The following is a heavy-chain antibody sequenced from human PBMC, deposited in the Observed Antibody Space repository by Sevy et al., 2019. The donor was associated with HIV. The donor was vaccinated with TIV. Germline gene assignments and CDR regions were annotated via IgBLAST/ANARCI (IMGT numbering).Heavy chain of an antibody. V-gene: IGHV3-49*03. J-gene: IGHJ4*02. Sequence: GGSLRLSCTASGFTFGDYAMSWFRQAPGKGLEWVGFIRSKAYGGATEYAASVKGRFTISRDDSKSIAYLQMNSLKTEDEAVYYCSRDRGRLQGYYFDYWGQGTLVTVSS. CDR3: SRDRGRLQGYYFDY. CDR2: IRSKAYGGAT. CDR1: GFTFGDYA. D-gene: IGHD4-4*01.